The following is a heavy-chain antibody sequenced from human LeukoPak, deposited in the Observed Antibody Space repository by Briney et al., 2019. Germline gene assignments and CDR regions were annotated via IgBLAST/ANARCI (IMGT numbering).Heavy chain of an antibody. V-gene: IGHV4-4*07. Sequence: PSETLSLTCTVSGGSISSYYWSWIRQPPGKGLEWIGRIYTSGSTNYNPSLKSRVTMSVDTSKNQFSLKLSSVTAADTAVYYCARDGLYYYYYGMDVWGQGTTVTVSS. J-gene: IGHJ6*02. CDR1: GGSISSYY. CDR2: IYTSGST. CDR3: ARDGLYYYYYGMDV.